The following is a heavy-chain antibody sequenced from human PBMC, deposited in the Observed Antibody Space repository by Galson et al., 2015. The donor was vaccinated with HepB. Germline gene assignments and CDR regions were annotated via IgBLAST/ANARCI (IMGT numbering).Heavy chain of an antibody. Sequence: SLRLSCAASGFTFSNAWMNWVRQAPGKGLEWVAVISYDGSNKYYADSVKGRFTISRDNSKNTLYLQMNSLRAEDTAVYYCARGVGGSCYSGFDYWGQGTLVTVSS. V-gene: IGHV3-30*03. CDR2: ISYDGSNK. D-gene: IGHD2-15*01. CDR1: GFTFSNAW. CDR3: ARGVGGSCYSGFDY. J-gene: IGHJ4*02.